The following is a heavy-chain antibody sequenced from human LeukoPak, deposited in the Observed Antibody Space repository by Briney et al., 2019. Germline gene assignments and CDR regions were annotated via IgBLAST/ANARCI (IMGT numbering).Heavy chain of an antibody. D-gene: IGHD4-23*01. Sequence: GGSLRLSCAASGFAFSNAWMSWVRQAPGKGLERVGRIKSKTDGGTTDYAAPVKGRFTISIDDSKNTLYLQMNSLKSEDTAVYYCRTELRWELSPSDYWGQGTLVTVSS. CDR3: RTELRWELSPSDY. J-gene: IGHJ4*02. V-gene: IGHV3-15*01. CDR1: GFAFSNAW. CDR2: IKSKTDGGTT.